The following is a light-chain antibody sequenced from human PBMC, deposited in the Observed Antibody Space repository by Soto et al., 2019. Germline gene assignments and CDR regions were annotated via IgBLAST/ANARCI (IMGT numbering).Light chain of an antibody. Sequence: EIVLTQSPVTLSLSPGERATLSCRASQSVRTYLAWYQVKPGQAPRLLIYDASSRASGVPARFSGSGSGTDFTLTISSLEPEDFALYYCQQRYSWPPITFGQGTRLENK. J-gene: IGKJ5*01. V-gene: IGKV3-11*01. CDR3: QQRYSWPPIT. CDR1: QSVRTY. CDR2: DAS.